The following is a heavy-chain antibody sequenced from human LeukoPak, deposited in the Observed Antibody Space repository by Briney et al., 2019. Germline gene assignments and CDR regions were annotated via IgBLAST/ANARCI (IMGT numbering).Heavy chain of an antibody. D-gene: IGHD6-19*01. CDR2: IYPGDSDT. CDR1: GYTFTRSW. Sequence: GESLKISCKASGYTFTRSWIGWGRQMRGKGLESMGIIYPGDSDTRYSPSFQGQITISADKCINTAYLQWTSLKCSVTAMCYWASIIPGGQWLDRGTDNWGQGTLVTVSS. CDR3: ASIIPGGQWLDRGTDN. J-gene: IGHJ4*02. V-gene: IGHV5-51*01.